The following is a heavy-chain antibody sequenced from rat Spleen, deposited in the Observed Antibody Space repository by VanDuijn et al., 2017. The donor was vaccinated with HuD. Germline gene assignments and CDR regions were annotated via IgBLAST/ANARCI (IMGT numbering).Heavy chain of an antibody. Sequence: EVKLVESGGGLVQPGGSLSLSCTASGFSFSDSDMAWVRQAPTKGLEWVATINYDGSRTYYRDSVKGRFTISRDNAKSTLYLQMDSLRSEDTATYYCARSVFDYWGQGVMVTVSS. CDR1: GFSFSDSD. CDR3: ARSVFDY. CDR2: INYDGSRT. V-gene: IGHV5-29*01. J-gene: IGHJ2*01.